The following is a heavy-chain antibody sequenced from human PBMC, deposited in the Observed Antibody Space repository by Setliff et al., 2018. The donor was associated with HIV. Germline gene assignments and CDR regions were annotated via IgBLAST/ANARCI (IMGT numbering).Heavy chain of an antibody. V-gene: IGHV4-31*03. Sequence: PSETLSLTCTVSGGSISSGGFYWSWIRQHPGKGLEWIGYIYYSGSTYYNPSLKSRVTILVDTSKNQFSLKLSSVTAADTAVYYCARLVSSSSKFDSRGQGTLVTVSS. CDR3: ARLVSSSSKFDS. J-gene: IGHJ4*02. CDR2: IYYSGST. CDR1: GGSISSGGFY. D-gene: IGHD6-6*01.